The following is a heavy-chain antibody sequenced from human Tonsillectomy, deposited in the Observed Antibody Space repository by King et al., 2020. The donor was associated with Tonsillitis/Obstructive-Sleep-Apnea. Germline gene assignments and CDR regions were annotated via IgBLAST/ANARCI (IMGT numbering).Heavy chain of an antibody. V-gene: IGHV4-31*01. CDR3: AGASGGYDSYGYYYYYMDV. CDR2: IYYIGDT. Sequence: VQLQESGPGLVKPSQTLSLTCNVSGGSINSGGYYWSWISQHPGKGLEWIGYIYYIGDTYYNPSLESPVTISVDTSKNQFSLKLSSVTAADTAVYYCAGASGGYDSYGYYYYYMDVWGKGTTVTVSS. CDR1: GGSINSGGYY. J-gene: IGHJ6*03. D-gene: IGHD3-16*01.